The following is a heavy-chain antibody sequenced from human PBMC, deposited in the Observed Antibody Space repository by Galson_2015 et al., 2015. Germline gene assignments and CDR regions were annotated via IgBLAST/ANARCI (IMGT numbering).Heavy chain of an antibody. J-gene: IGHJ3*02. V-gene: IGHV3-48*02. CDR1: GFTFSSYS. CDR2: ISSSSSTI. Sequence: SLRPSCAASGFTFSSYSMNWVRQAPGKGLEWVSYISSSSSTIYYADSVKGRFTISRDNAKNSLYLQMNSLRDEDTAVYYCAREILVDGYNSWYGTFDIWGQGTMVTVSS. CDR3: AREILVDGYNSWYGTFDI. D-gene: IGHD5-24*01.